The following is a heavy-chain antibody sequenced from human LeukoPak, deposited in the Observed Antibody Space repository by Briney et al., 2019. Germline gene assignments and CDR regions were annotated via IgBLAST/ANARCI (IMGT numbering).Heavy chain of an antibody. CDR2: IYDSGST. V-gene: IGHV4-39*01. Sequence: WVRQAPGKGLEWIGSIYDSGSTYYNPSLKSRVTISVDTPKNQFSLKLNSVTAADTAVYYCARHYGPWGQGTLVTVSS. CDR3: ARHYGP. J-gene: IGHJ5*02. D-gene: IGHD3-10*01.